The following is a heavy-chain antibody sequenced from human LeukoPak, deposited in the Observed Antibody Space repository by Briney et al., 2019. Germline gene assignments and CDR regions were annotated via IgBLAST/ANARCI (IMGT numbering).Heavy chain of an antibody. CDR1: GFTFSSYW. J-gene: IGHJ4*02. Sequence: GGSLRLSCAASGFTFSSYWMSWVRPAPGEGLEWVANIKQDGHEEYYVDSVKGRFTISRDNAKNSLHLQMNSLRVEDTAVYYCARDPPTKSYGSGTYDYWGQGTLVTVSS. CDR3: ARDPPTKSYGSGTYDY. D-gene: IGHD3-10*01. V-gene: IGHV3-7*01. CDR2: IKQDGHEE.